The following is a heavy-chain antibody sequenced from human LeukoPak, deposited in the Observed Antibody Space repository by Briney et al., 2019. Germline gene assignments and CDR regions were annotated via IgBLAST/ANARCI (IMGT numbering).Heavy chain of an antibody. V-gene: IGHV3-7*01. D-gene: IGHD6-13*01. CDR2: INQDASEI. Sequence: GGSLRLSCTASRFTFSNYWMTWVRQAPGKGLEWVGNINQDASEINYVDSVKGRFTISRVNAESSLYLQMNSLRAEDTAIYYCARDRHINSWSNDRFDYWGQGALVTVSS. CDR3: ARDRHINSWSNDRFDY. J-gene: IGHJ4*02. CDR1: RFTFSNYW.